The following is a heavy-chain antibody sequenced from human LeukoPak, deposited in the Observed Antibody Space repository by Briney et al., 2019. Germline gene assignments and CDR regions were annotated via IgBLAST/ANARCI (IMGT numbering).Heavy chain of an antibody. CDR3: ARDVRGGGSYQYYFDY. V-gene: IGHV4-59*01. Sequence: SETLSLTCTVSGGSISSYYWSWIRQPPGKGLEWIGYIYYSGSTNYNPSLKSRVTISVDTSKNQFSLKLSSVTAADTAVYYCARDVRGGGSYQYYFDYWGQGTLVTVSS. D-gene: IGHD1-26*01. CDR2: IYYSGST. CDR1: GGSISSYY. J-gene: IGHJ4*02.